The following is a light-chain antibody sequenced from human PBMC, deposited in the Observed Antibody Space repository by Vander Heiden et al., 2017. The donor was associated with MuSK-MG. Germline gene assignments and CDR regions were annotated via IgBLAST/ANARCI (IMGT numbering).Light chain of an antibody. CDR3: QHYSISRSV. CDR2: EAS. J-gene: IGKJ2*01. CDR1: QDIGRW. V-gene: IGKV1-5*03. Sequence: DIRVTQSPPTLSASEGDRVSFTCRASQDIGRWLAWFQQKPGRAPKLLIYEASTLERGVPSRFSGSGSETEFTLTISSLQPDDFATYYCQHYSISRSVFGQGTNLEI.